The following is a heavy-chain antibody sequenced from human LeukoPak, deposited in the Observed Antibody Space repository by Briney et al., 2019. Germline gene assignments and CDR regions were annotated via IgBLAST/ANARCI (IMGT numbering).Heavy chain of an antibody. Sequence: ASVKVSCKASGYTFTGYYMHWVRQAPGQGLEWMGRINPNSGGTNYAQKFQGRVTMTRDTSISTAYMELSRLRSDDTAVYYCAGVKGYSSSWAFRYWGQGTLVTVSS. D-gene: IGHD6-13*01. CDR1: GYTFTGYY. J-gene: IGHJ4*02. CDR3: AGVKGYSSSWAFRY. CDR2: INPNSGGT. V-gene: IGHV1-2*06.